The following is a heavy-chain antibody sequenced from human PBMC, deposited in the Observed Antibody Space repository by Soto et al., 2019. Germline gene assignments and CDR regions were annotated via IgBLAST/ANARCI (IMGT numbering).Heavy chain of an antibody. CDR3: ASHSSHWPFFDF. CDR2: IYYTGLS. D-gene: IGHD6-13*01. Sequence: PSETLSLTCTVSGGSISSYYWSWIRQPPGKGLEWIGYIYYTGLSNSNPSLNSRVTMSVDTSENQFSLKLSSVTAADTAVYYCASHSSHWPFFDFWGQGTLVTVSS. J-gene: IGHJ4*02. V-gene: IGHV4-59*01. CDR1: GGSISSYY.